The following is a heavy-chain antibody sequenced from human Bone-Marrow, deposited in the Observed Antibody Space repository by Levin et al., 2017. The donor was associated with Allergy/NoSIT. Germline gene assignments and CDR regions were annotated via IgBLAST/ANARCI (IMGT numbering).Heavy chain of an antibody. D-gene: IGHD2-15*01. V-gene: IGHV3-74*01. CDR3: ARDLSGGSDY. CDR1: GYTFSTFW. CDR2: TNEYGSRT. J-gene: IGHJ4*02. Sequence: GESLKISCVGSGYTFSTFWMHWVRQAPGEGPVWVARTNEYGSRTDYADSVSGRFTISRDNAKNTLYLQMNSLRGEDTAVYYCARDLSGGSDYWGPGTLVTVSS.